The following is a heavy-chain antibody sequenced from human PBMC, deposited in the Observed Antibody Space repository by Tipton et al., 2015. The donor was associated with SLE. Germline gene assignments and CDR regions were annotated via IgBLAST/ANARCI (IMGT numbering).Heavy chain of an antibody. J-gene: IGHJ4*02. Sequence: SLRLSCAASGFTFSNDWMSWVRQAPGKGLEWVGRIKSKTDGGTTDDAAPVKGRFTISKDESKNTLYLQMNSQKTEDTAVYDCTTYALPHAGWWGQGSLVTVSS. CDR1: GFTFSNDW. CDR3: TTYALPHAGW. D-gene: IGHD6-19*01. V-gene: IGHV3-15*01. CDR2: IKSKTDGGTT.